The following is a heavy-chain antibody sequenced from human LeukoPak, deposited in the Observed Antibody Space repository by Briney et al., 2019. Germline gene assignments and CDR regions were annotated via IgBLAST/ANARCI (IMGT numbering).Heavy chain of an antibody. J-gene: IGHJ5*02. CDR2: IHYSGST. CDR3: ARHWLKRSTSDWFDP. D-gene: IGHD2-2*01. Sequence: SETLSLTCTVSGGSINSYYWSWIRQPPGRGLEWIGSIHYSGSTNYNPSLKSRVTISADTSKNHFSLKLTSVTAADTAVYYCARHWLKRSTSDWFDPWGQGTLVTVSS. CDR1: GGSINSYY. V-gene: IGHV4-59*08.